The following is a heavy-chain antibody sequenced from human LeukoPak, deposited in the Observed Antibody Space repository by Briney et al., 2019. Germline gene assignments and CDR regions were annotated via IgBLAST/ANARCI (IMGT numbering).Heavy chain of an antibody. J-gene: IGHJ4*02. CDR3: ARDPPGYYDSSGPLYYFDY. Sequence: GGSLRLSCAASGFTFSSYAMHWVRQAPGKGLEWVAVISYDGSNKYYADSVKGRFTISRDNSKNTLYLQMNSLRAEDTAVYYCARDPPGYYDSSGPLYYFDYWGQGTLVTVSS. CDR1: GFTFSSYA. D-gene: IGHD3-22*01. CDR2: ISYDGSNK. V-gene: IGHV3-30*04.